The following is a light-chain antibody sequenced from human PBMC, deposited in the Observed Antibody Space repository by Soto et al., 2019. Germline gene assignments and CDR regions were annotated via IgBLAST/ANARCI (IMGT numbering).Light chain of an antibody. CDR1: QSVSSSY. CDR3: QQYGSSPLT. Sequence: EIVLTQSPGTLSLSPGERATLSCRASQSVSSSYLASYQQKPGQAPRLLIYGASSRATGIPDRFSGSGSGTDFTLTISRLEPEDFAVYYCQQYGSSPLTFGGGTKAEIK. J-gene: IGKJ4*01. CDR2: GAS. V-gene: IGKV3-20*01.